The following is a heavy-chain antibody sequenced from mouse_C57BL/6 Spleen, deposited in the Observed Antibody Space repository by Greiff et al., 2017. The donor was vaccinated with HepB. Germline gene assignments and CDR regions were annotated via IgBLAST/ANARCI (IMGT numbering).Heavy chain of an antibody. CDR2: IYPSDSET. CDR1: GYTFTSYW. V-gene: IGHV1-61*01. CDR3: ARSGDWYFDV. D-gene: IGHD2-13*01. J-gene: IGHJ1*03. Sequence: QVQLQQPGAELVRPGSSVKLSCKASGYTFTSYWMDWVKQRPGQGLEWIGNIYPSDSETHYNQKFKDKATLTVDNSSSTAYMQLSSLTSEDSAVYYCARSGDWYFDVWGTGTTVTVSS.